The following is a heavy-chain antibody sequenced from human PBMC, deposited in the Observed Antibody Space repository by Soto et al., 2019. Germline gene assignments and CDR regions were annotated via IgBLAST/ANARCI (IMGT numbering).Heavy chain of an antibody. V-gene: IGHV4-39*01. CDR1: GGSITSHSDC. CDR2: MYHSGGT. J-gene: IGHJ5*02. CDR3: ARHKSGVDWLDP. Sequence: PSETLSLTCTVSGGSITSHSDCWGWIRQPPEKGLEWIGCMYHSGGTYYNPSLKSRVTMSVDTSKSQFSLELGSLTAADTAMYYCARHKSGVDWLDPWGQGTLVTVSS.